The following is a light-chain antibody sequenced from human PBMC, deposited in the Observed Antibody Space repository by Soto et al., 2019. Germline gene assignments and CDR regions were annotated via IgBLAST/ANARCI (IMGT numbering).Light chain of an antibody. Sequence: QSVLTQPASVSGSPGQSITLSCTGTRIDLGSYNLVSWYQQHPGKAPKLVIYEGSKRPSGVSDRFSGSKSGTTASLTISGLQAEDEADYFCCSYVGSRAVVFGGGTKVTVL. J-gene: IGLJ2*01. CDR2: EGS. CDR1: RIDLGSYNL. V-gene: IGLV2-23*01. CDR3: CSYVGSRAVV.